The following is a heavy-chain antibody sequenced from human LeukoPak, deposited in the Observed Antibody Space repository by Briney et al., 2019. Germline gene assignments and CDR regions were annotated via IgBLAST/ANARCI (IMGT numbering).Heavy chain of an antibody. CDR3: ARDRTGNDAFDI. CDR2: IDLDGSER. V-gene: IGHV3-7*05. D-gene: IGHD7-27*01. J-gene: IGHJ3*02. Sequence: GGSLRLSCAASGFTFSNYWMSWVRQAPGKRPEWVANIDLDGSERYYVDSVKGRFTISRDNTNNSLYLQLNSLRVEDTAVYYCARDRTGNDAFDIWGQGTRVTVSS. CDR1: GFTFSNYW.